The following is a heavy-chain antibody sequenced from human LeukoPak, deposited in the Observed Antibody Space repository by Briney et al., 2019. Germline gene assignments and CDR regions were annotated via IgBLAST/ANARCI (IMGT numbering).Heavy chain of an antibody. J-gene: IGHJ5*02. CDR2: IYTSGST. D-gene: IGHD6-13*01. Sequence: PSETLSLTCSVSGGYISSYYWSWIRQPAGKELEWIGRIYTSGSTNYNPSLKSRVTMPLDTSKNQGQFSLKLSSVTAADTAVYYCARDGSSSWYWFDPWGQGTLVTVSS. CDR1: GGYISSYY. V-gene: IGHV4-4*07. CDR3: ARDGSSSWYWFDP.